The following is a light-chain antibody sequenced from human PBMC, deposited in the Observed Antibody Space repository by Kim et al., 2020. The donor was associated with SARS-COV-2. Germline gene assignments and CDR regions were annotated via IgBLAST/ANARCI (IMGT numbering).Light chain of an antibody. J-gene: IGKJ5*01. CDR2: AAS. CDR3: QKYNTAPLT. CDR1: QGIGTY. Sequence: DIQMTQSPSSLSASVGDRVTISCRASQGIGTYLAWYQQKPGKVPRLLIYAASSSQSGVPSRFSGSGSGTDFTLTITSLQPEDLATYYCQKYNTAPLTFGQGTRLEIK. V-gene: IGKV1-27*01.